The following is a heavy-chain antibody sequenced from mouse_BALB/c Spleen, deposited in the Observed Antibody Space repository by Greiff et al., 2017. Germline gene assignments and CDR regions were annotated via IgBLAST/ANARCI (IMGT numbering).Heavy chain of an antibody. CDR2: IDPANGNT. J-gene: IGHJ4*01. Sequence: VQLQQSGAELVKPGASVKLSCTASGFNIKDTYMHWVKQRPEQGLEWIGRIDPANGNTKYDPKFQGKATITADTSSNTAYLQLSSLTSEDTAVYYCARGYGNHYYAMDDWGQGTSVTVSS. CDR3: ARGYGNHYYAMDD. D-gene: IGHD2-1*01. CDR1: GFNIKDTY. V-gene: IGHV14-3*02.